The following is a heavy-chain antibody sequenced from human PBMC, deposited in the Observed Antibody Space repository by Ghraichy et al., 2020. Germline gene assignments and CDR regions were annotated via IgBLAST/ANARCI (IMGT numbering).Heavy chain of an antibody. CDR2: IYHSGST. CDR1: GYSISSGYY. Sequence: SETLSLTCAVSGYSISSGYYWGWIRQPPGKGLEWIGSIYHSGSTYYNPSLKSRVTISVDTSKNQFSLKLSSVTAADTAVYYCARRITMIHETRTFDIWGQGTMVTVSS. CDR3: ARRITMIHETRTFDI. V-gene: IGHV4-38-2*01. D-gene: IGHD3-22*01. J-gene: IGHJ3*02.